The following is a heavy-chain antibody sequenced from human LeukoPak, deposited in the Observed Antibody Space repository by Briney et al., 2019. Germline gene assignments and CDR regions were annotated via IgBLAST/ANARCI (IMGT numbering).Heavy chain of an antibody. CDR1: GGSIRSSYYY. CDR3: PRGGGPLRLDY. J-gene: IGHJ4*02. D-gene: IGHD3-16*01. V-gene: IGHV4-39*07. Sequence: KPSETLSLTCTVSGGSIRSSYYYWGWIRQPPGKGLEWIGEINHSGSTNYNPSLKSRVTISVDTSKNQFSLKLSSVTAADTAVYYGPRGGGPLRLDYWAREPWSPSPQ. CDR2: INHSGST.